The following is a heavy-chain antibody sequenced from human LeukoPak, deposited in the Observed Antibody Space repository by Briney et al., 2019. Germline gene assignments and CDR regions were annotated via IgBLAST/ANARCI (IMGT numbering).Heavy chain of an antibody. CDR2: ISVSGGNT. Sequence: QPGGSEILSCAASGFTFSSYGMSWARQASGKGLEWVSGISVSGGNTFYADSVKGRFTISRDNSKDTLYLQMSSLRAEDTAVYYCAKDRAIVVVTDFDYWGQGTLVTVSS. CDR3: AKDRAIVVVTDFDY. CDR1: GFTFSSYG. D-gene: IGHD2-21*02. J-gene: IGHJ4*02. V-gene: IGHV3-23*01.